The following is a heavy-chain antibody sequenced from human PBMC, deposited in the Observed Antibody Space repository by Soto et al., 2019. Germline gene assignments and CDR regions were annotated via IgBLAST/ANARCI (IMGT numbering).Heavy chain of an antibody. D-gene: IGHD4-17*01. CDR3: ARDVVYGDYRAFDI. CDR2: MYYNGNT. Sequence: SETLSLTCTVSGGSISGYSWTWVRQSPGKGLEWIEYMYYNGNTNYNPSLKSRVTISAATSKKQFSLKLSSVTAADTAVYYCARDVVYGDYRAFDIWGQGTMVTVSS. V-gene: IGHV4-59*01. CDR1: GGSISGYS. J-gene: IGHJ3*02.